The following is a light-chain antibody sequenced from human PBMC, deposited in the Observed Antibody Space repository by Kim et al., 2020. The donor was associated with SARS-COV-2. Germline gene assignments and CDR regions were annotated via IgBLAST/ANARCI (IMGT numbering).Light chain of an antibody. CDR3: QHYSRFPYT. CDR2: LAS. J-gene: IGKJ2*01. V-gene: IGKV1-5*03. Sequence: SASVGDRVTITCRASENIGTCVAWYQQKPGRAPSLLIYLASTLESVVPSRFSGTGSGTEFSLSITSLQPDDFATYYCQHYSRFPYTFGQGTKLEIK. CDR1: ENIGTC.